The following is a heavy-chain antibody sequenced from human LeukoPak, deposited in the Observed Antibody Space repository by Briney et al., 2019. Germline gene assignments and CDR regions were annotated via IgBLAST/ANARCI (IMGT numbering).Heavy chain of an antibody. CDR3: ARGAGVGATNYYYYGMDV. Sequence: ASVKVSCKASGYTFTSYDINWVRQATGQGLEWMGWMNPNSGNTGYAQKFQGRVTMTRNTSISTAYMELSRLRSEDTAVYYCARGAGVGATNYYYYGMDVWGQGTTVTVSS. CDR2: MNPNSGNT. D-gene: IGHD1-26*01. CDR1: GYTFTSYD. J-gene: IGHJ6*02. V-gene: IGHV1-8*01.